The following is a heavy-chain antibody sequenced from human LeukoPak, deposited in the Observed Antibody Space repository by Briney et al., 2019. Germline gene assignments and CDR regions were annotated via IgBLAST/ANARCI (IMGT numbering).Heavy chain of an antibody. J-gene: IGHJ6*03. CDR3: ARETVLVVVITGRLYYYYYMDV. CDR2: IYTSGST. Sequence: SETLSLTCTVSGGSISSYYWSWIRQPAGKGLEWIGRIYTSGSTNYNPSLKSRVTMSVDTSKNQFSLKLSSVTAADTAVYYCARETVLVVVITGRLYYYYYMDVWGKGTTVTISS. CDR1: GGSISSYY. D-gene: IGHD3-22*01. V-gene: IGHV4-4*07.